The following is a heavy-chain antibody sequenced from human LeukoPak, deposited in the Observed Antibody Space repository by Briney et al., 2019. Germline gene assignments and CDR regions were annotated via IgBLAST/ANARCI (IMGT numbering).Heavy chain of an antibody. CDR1: GGTFSSYA. D-gene: IGHD3-10*01. CDR3: ASSVGRPPYYYYYMDV. V-gene: IGHV1-69*06. J-gene: IGHJ6*03. Sequence: SVKVSCKASGGTFSSYAISWVRQAPGQGLEWMGRIIPIFGTANYAQKFQGRVTITADKSTSTAYMELSSLRSEDTAVYYCASSVGRPPYYYYYMDVWGKGTTVTVSS. CDR2: IIPIFGTA.